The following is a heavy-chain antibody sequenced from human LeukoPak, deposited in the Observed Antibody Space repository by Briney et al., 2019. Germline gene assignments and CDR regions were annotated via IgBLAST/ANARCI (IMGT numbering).Heavy chain of an antibody. J-gene: IGHJ6*03. CDR2: ISNSASSR. CDR1: GFTFSSYA. V-gene: IGHV3-48*04. Sequence: GGSLRLSCAASGFTFSSYAMSWVRQAPGKGLEWVSYISNSASSRYYADSVKGRFTISRDNAKNSVFLEMNSLRGDDTGVYYCARRDYDSGNLYKSYHHYYMDVWGKGTTVIVSS. D-gene: IGHD3-16*01. CDR3: ARRDYDSGNLYKSYHHYYMDV.